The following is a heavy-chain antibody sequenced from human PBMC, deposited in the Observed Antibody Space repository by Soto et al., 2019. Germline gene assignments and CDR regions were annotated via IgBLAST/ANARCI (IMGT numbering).Heavy chain of an antibody. CDR2: ISYDGSNK. J-gene: IGHJ5*02. D-gene: IGHD1-1*01. CDR1: GFTFSSYA. V-gene: IGHV3-30-3*01. CDR3: ARDRLELATTLWFDP. Sequence: QVQLVESGGGVVQPGRSLRLSCAASGFTFSSYAMHWVRQAPGKGLEWVAVISYDGSNKYYADSVKGRFTISRDISKNTLYLQMNSLSAEDTAVYYCARDRLELATTLWFDPWGQGTLVTVSS.